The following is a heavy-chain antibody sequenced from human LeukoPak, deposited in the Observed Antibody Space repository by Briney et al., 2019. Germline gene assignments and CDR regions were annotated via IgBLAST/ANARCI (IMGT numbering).Heavy chain of an antibody. J-gene: IGHJ4*02. CDR1: GYTFTGYY. CDR3: ARMGTGSPYSFDY. Sequence: ASVKVSCKASGYTFTGYYMHWVRQAPGQGLEWMGWINPNSGGTNYAQKFQGRVTMTRDTSISTAYMELSRLRSDDTAVYYCARMGTGSPYSFDYWAREPWSPSPQ. D-gene: IGHD1-1*01. CDR2: INPNSGGT. V-gene: IGHV1-2*02.